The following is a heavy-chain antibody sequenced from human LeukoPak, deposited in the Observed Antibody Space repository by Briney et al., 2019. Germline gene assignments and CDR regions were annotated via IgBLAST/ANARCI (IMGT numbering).Heavy chain of an antibody. V-gene: IGHV4-39*01. CDR2: IYYSGST. Sequence: SETLSLTCTVSGGSISSRSYYWGWIRQPPGKGLEWIGSIYYSGSTYYNPSLKSRLTISVDTSKNQFSLKLSSVTAADTAVYYCARHFYCSSTSCSHYFDLWGHGTLVTVSS. J-gene: IGHJ4*01. CDR1: GGSISSRSYY. D-gene: IGHD2-2*01. CDR3: ARHFYCSSTSCSHYFDL.